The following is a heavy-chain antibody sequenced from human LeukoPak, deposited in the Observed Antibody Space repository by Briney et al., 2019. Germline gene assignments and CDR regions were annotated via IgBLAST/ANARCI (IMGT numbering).Heavy chain of an antibody. D-gene: IGHD4-17*01. Sequence: GGSLRLSCVASGFGVSSNYMTWVRQAPGKGLEWVSLIYSGGSTDYADSVKGRFTISRHNSENTVYLQMTTLRPEDTAVYYCAREGYGEWYGMDAWGQGTTVTVS. J-gene: IGHJ6*02. CDR2: IYSGGST. CDR1: GFGVSSNY. CDR3: AREGYGEWYGMDA. V-gene: IGHV3-53*04.